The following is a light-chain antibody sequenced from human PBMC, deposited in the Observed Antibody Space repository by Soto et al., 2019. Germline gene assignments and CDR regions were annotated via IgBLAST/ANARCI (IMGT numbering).Light chain of an antibody. CDR1: SSDVGGYNY. J-gene: IGLJ2*01. Sequence: QSALTQPASVSGSPGQSITISCTGTSSDVGGYNYVSWYQHHPGKAPKLMIYEVSNRPSGVSNLFSGSKSGNTASLTISGLQAEDEADYYCSSYTSSRILVVFGGGTKVTVL. CDR2: EVS. V-gene: IGLV2-14*01. CDR3: SSYTSSRILVV.